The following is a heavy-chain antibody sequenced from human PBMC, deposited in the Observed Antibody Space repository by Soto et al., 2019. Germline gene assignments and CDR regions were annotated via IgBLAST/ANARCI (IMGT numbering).Heavy chain of an antibody. V-gene: IGHV3-30*18. CDR3: AKTSSWELLDY. CDR1: GFTFSSYG. J-gene: IGHJ4*02. Sequence: GGSLRLSCAASGFTFSSYGMHWVRQAPGKGLEWVAVISYDGSNKYYADSVKGRFTISRDNSKNTLYLQMNSLRAEDTAVYYCAKTSSWELLDYWGQGTLVTVSS. D-gene: IGHD1-26*01. CDR2: ISYDGSNK.